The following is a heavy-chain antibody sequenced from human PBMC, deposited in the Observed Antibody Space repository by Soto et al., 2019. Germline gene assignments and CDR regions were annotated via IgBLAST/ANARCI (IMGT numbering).Heavy chain of an antibody. CDR2: INAGNGNT. CDR3: ARDPRRYYYDSSGYYWDNWFDP. CDR1: GYTLTSYA. V-gene: IGHV1-3*01. J-gene: IGHJ5*02. Sequence: ASVKVSCKASGYTLTSYAMHWVRQAPGQRLEWMGWINAGNGNTKYSQKFQGRVTITRDTSASTAYMELSSLRSEDTAVYYCARDPRRYYYDSSGYYWDNWFDPWGQGTLVTVSS. D-gene: IGHD3-22*01.